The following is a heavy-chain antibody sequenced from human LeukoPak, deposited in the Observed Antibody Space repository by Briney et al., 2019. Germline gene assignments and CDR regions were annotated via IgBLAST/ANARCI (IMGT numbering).Heavy chain of an antibody. Sequence: GRSLRLSCAASGFTFDDYAMHWVRQAPGKGLEWVSGISWNSGSIGYADSVKGRFTISRDNSKSTLYLQMNSLRAEDTAVYYCARYSSSWGYFDYWGQGTLVTVSS. D-gene: IGHD6-13*01. J-gene: IGHJ4*02. V-gene: IGHV3-9*01. CDR1: GFTFDDYA. CDR2: ISWNSGSI. CDR3: ARYSSSWGYFDY.